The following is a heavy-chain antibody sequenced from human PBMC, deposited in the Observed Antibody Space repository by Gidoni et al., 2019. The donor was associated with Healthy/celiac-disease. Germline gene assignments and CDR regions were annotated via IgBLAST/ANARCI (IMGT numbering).Heavy chain of an antibody. D-gene: IGHD6-19*01. V-gene: IGHV3-15*01. Sequence: EVQLVESGGGWVKPGGSLRLSCAASGFTFSNAWMSWVRQAPGKGLEWVVRIKSKTDGGTTDYAAPVKGRFTISRDDSKNTLYLQMNSLKTEDTAVYYCTTRIAVAVNFDYWGQGTLVTVSS. J-gene: IGHJ4*02. CDR1: GFTFSNAW. CDR3: TTRIAVAVNFDY. CDR2: IKSKTDGGTT.